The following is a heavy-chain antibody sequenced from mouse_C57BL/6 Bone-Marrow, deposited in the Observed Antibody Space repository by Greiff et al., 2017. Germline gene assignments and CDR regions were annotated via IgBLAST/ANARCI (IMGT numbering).Heavy chain of an antibody. D-gene: IGHD1-2*01. CDR3: ARGDTTAVWYFDV. J-gene: IGHJ1*03. V-gene: IGHV1-69*01. Sequence: QVQLQQPGAELVMPGASVQLSCKASVYTFTSYWMHWVKQRPGQGLEWIGEIDPSDSDTNYNQKFKGKSTLTVDKSSSTAYMQLSSLTSEDSAVYYCARGDTTAVWYFDVWGTGTTVTVSS. CDR2: IDPSDSDT. CDR1: VYTFTSYW.